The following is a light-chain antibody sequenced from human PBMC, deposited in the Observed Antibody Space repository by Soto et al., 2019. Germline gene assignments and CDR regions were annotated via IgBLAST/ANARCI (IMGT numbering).Light chain of an antibody. CDR3: QQYGSSPPT. CDR1: QSILRN. V-gene: IGKV3-20*01. J-gene: IGKJ1*01. CDR2: GAS. Sequence: EIVMTQSPATLSVSPGERATLSCRATQSILRNLAWYQHKPGQAPRLLIYGASSRATGIPDRFSGSGSGTDFTLTISRLEPEDFAVYDCQQYGSSPPTFGQGTKVDIK.